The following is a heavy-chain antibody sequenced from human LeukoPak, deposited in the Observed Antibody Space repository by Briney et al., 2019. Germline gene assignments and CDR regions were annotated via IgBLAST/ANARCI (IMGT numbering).Heavy chain of an antibody. CDR3: TTVWGGD. V-gene: IGHV3-15*01. CDR2: IKSKVHGETI. Sequence: AGGSLRLSCAASGFTFSSYSMNWVRQAPGKGLEWLGRIKSKVHGETIDYAAPVKGRFTISRDDSKNTLYLEMNSLKTEDTAVYYCTTVWGGDWGQGTLVTVSS. J-gene: IGHJ1*01. D-gene: IGHD7-27*01. CDR1: GFTFSSYS.